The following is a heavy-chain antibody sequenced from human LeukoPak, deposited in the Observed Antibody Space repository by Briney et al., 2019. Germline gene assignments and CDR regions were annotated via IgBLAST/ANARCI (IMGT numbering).Heavy chain of an antibody. Sequence: GRSLRLSCAASGFTFSSYGMHWVRQAPGKGLEWVAVISYDGSNKYYAGSVKGRFTISRDNSKNTLYLQMNSLRAEDTAVYYCAKGVNGYDYFDYWGQGTLVTVSS. D-gene: IGHD5-12*01. J-gene: IGHJ4*02. CDR3: AKGVNGYDYFDY. CDR2: ISYDGSNK. CDR1: GFTFSSYG. V-gene: IGHV3-30*18.